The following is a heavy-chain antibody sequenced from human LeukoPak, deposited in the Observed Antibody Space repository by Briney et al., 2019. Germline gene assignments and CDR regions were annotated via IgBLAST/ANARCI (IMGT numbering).Heavy chain of an antibody. J-gene: IGHJ4*02. CDR1: GCTFTGYY. D-gene: IGHD6-19*01. V-gene: IGHV1-2*02. Sequence: ASVKASCKASGCTFTGYYMHWVRQAPGQGLEWMGWINPNSGGTNYAQKFQGRVTMTRDTSISTAYMELSGLRSDDTAVYYCARGGLPRKQWLVRCYFDYWGQGTLVTVSS. CDR3: ARGGLPRKQWLVRCYFDY. CDR2: INPNSGGT.